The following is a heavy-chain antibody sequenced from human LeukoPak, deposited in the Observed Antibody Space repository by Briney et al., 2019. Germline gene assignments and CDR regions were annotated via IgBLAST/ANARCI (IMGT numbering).Heavy chain of an antibody. J-gene: IGHJ4*02. V-gene: IGHV3-21*01. Sequence: GGSLRLSCAASGFTFSSYSMNWVRQAPGKGLEWVSSISSSSSYIYYADSAKGRFTISRDNAKNSLYLQMNSLRAEDTAVYYCARDFRVLNNFWSGYYPPEYYFDYWGQGTLVTVSS. CDR3: ARDFRVLNNFWSGYYPPEYYFDY. CDR2: ISSSSSYI. CDR1: GFTFSSYS. D-gene: IGHD3-3*01.